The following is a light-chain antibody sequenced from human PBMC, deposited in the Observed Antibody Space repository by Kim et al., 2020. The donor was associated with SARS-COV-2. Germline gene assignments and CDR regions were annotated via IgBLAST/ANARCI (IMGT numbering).Light chain of an antibody. V-gene: IGKV1-5*03. Sequence: SASVGDRVTITCRASESVGVYLAWYQRKPGTAPKLLIHTTSILESGVPSRFSGSGSGTEFTLTISSLQPDDSATYYCQQYHSYSTFGQGTKVDIK. CDR3: QQYHSYST. CDR2: TTS. CDR1: ESVGVY. J-gene: IGKJ1*01.